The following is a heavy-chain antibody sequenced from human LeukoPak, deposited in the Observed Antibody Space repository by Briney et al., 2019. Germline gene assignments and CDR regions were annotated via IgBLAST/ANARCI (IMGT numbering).Heavy chain of an antibody. CDR3: ARVSGHTSDF. CDR1: GFTFSSHG. Sequence: GSSLRLSCAASGFTFSSHGIDWVRQAPGKGLEWVGVIWYDGRKSDYAESVKGRFTISRDNSKNTVDLQMNSLRVEDTAVYYRARVSGHTSDFWGQGTLVTVSS. J-gene: IGHJ4*02. D-gene: IGHD3-10*01. V-gene: IGHV3-33*01. CDR2: IWYDGRKS.